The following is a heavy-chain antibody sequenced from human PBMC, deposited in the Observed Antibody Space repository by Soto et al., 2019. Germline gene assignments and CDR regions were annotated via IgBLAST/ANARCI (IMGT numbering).Heavy chain of an antibody. D-gene: IGHD3-3*01. V-gene: IGHV4-34*01. Sequence: LXLTCAVYRGSFSGYYWSWIRQPPGKGLEWIGEINHSGSTNYNPSLKSRVTISVDTSKNQFSLKLSSVTAADTAVYYCARGNNVLRFLEWLLVDYYYGMDVWGQGTTVTVSS. J-gene: IGHJ6*02. CDR3: ARGNNVLRFLEWLLVDYYYGMDV. CDR2: INHSGST. CDR1: RGSFSGYY.